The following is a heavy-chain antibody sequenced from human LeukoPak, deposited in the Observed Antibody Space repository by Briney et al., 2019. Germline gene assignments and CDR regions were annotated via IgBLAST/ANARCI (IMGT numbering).Heavy chain of an antibody. CDR3: ASGERGYSYGSSVYYYYGMDV. J-gene: IGHJ6*02. CDR2: IYTSGST. CDR1: GGSISSGSYY. Sequence: SQTLSLTCTVSGGSISSGSYYWSWIRQPAGKGLEWIGRIYTSGSTNYNPSLKSRVTISVDTSKNQFSLKLSSVTAADTAVYYCASGERGYSYGSSVYYYYGMDVWGQGTTVTVSS. D-gene: IGHD5-18*01. V-gene: IGHV4-61*02.